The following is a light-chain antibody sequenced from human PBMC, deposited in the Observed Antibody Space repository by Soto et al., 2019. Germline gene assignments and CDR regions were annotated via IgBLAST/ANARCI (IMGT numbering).Light chain of an antibody. Sequence: QSALTQPASVSGSPGQSITISCTGTISNVGGYNYVSWFQQHPGKAPKLMIYEVSNRPSGVSNRFSGSKSGNTASLTISGLQAEDAADYYCSSYTHSSTEVFGTGTKLTVL. J-gene: IGLJ1*01. CDR2: EVS. V-gene: IGLV2-14*01. CDR3: SSYTHSSTEV. CDR1: ISNVGGYNY.